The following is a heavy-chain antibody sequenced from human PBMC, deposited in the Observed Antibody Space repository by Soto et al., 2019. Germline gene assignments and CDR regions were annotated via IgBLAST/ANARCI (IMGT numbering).Heavy chain of an antibody. V-gene: IGHV4-39*07. CDR3: ARGREYYDFLTGYYTNNWFDP. J-gene: IGHJ5*02. D-gene: IGHD3-9*01. CDR2: IYYSGST. Sequence: SETLSLTCTVSGGSISSSSYYWGWIRQPPGKGLEWIGSIYYSGSTYYNPSLKSRVSISVDTSKNQFFLKLSSVTAADTAVYYCARGREYYDFLTGYYTNNWFDPWGQGTLVTVSS. CDR1: GGSISSSSYY.